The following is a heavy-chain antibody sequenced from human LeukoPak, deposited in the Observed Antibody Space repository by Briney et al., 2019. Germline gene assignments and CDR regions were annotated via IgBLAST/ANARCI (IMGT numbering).Heavy chain of an antibody. CDR3: ARGRVSGYYYDSSGYPYYMDV. CDR2: IYYSGST. CDR1: GGSISSSYSY. Sequence: SETLSLTCTVSGGSISSSYSYWGWIRQPPGKGLEWIGNIYYSGSTNYNPSLKSRVTISVDTSKNQFSLKLSSVTAADTAVYYCARGRVSGYYYDSSGYPYYMDVWGKGTTVTVSS. J-gene: IGHJ6*03. D-gene: IGHD3-22*01. V-gene: IGHV4-39*07.